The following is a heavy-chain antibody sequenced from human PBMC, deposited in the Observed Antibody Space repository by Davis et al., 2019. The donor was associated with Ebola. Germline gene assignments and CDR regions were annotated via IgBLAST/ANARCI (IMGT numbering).Heavy chain of an antibody. CDR1: GFTFSSYS. J-gene: IGHJ4*02. Sequence: GESLKISCTASGFTFSSYSMNWVRQAPGKGLEWVSSIPSDSRYIYYADSVQGRFTISRDNSKNSLYLQMNSLRAEDTAVYYCARVRILGKLDFDYWGQGTLVTVSS. D-gene: IGHD3-3*01. CDR2: IPSDSRYI. CDR3: ARVRILGKLDFDY. V-gene: IGHV3-21*04.